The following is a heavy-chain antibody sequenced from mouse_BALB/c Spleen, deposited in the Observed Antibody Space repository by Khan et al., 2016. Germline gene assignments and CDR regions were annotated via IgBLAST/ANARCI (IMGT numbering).Heavy chain of an antibody. CDR1: GYTFTNHT. J-gene: IGHJ3*01. CDR2: INPSSDYT. CDR3: AESPIYYDSVFVY. Sequence: QVQLQQSGAELARPGASVRMSCRASGYTFTNHTVHWVKQRPGQGLEWIGYINPSSDYTTYNQKFKDKAILKADTSSSTAYMQLSSLTSEYSAVDYCAESPIYYDSVFVYWFQHTLLTVSA. D-gene: IGHD2-4*01. V-gene: IGHV1-4*01.